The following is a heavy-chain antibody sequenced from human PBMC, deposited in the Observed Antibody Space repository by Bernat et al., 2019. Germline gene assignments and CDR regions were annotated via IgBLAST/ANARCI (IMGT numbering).Heavy chain of an antibody. Sequence: EVRLVESGGGLVKPGVSVRLPCTASGFTFNIYNVNWVRQAPGKGLEWVSSISSSSSYIYYADSVKGRFTISRDNAKNSLYLQMNSLRAEDTAVYYCARDRGWYFDLWGRGTLVTVSS. CDR1: GFTFNIYN. J-gene: IGHJ2*01. CDR3: ARDRGWYFDL. CDR2: ISSSSSYI. V-gene: IGHV3-21*01.